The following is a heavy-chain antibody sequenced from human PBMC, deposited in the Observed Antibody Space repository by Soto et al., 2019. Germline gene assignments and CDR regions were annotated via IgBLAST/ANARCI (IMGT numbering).Heavy chain of an antibody. Sequence: EVHLVESGGGLVQPGGPLRLSCAASGFTVSSKYMSWVRQAPGKGLEWVSLIQSGGPTYYADSVKGRFTISRDTSDNTLHLQMDSLRAEDTAVYYCARDDVLCDGGRCYGVPLDFWGKGTTVSVAS. V-gene: IGHV3-66*01. J-gene: IGHJ6*04. CDR3: ARDDVLCDGGRCYGVPLDF. CDR1: GFTVSSKY. D-gene: IGHD2-15*01. CDR2: IQSGGPT.